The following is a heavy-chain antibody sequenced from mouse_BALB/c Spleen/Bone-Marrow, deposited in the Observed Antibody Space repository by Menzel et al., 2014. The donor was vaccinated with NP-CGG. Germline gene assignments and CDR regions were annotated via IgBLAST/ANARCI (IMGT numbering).Heavy chain of an antibody. Sequence: VHLVESGGGLVKLGGSLKLSCAASGFTFSSYTMSWVRQTPEKRLEWVATTSSGGSYTYYPDSVKGRFTISRDNAKNTLYLQMSSLKSEDTAMYYCTRDDYDGAWFAYWGQGTLVTVSA. CDR3: TRDDYDGAWFAY. CDR2: TSSGGSYT. D-gene: IGHD2-4*01. J-gene: IGHJ3*01. CDR1: GFTFSSYT. V-gene: IGHV5-6-4*01.